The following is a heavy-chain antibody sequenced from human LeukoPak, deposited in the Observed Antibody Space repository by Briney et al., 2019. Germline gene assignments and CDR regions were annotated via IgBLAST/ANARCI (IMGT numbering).Heavy chain of an antibody. V-gene: IGHV3-7*01. D-gene: IGHD1-26*01. Sequence: PGGSLRLSCAASGFTFRSYWMTWVRQAPGKGLEWVANINQDGSEKYYVDSVKGRFTFPRDNAKDSLYLQMNSLRGEDTAVYYCARAGGTYYGIAFDMWGEGTMVTVSS. J-gene: IGHJ3*02. CDR1: GFTFRSYW. CDR2: INQDGSEK. CDR3: ARAGGTYYGIAFDM.